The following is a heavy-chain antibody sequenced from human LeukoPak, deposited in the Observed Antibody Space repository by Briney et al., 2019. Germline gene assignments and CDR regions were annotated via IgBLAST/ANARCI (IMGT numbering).Heavy chain of an antibody. CDR3: AKTVPAVYYYYGMDV. J-gene: IGHJ6*02. Sequence: GGSLRLSCAASGFTFRSYAMSWVRQAPGKGLEWVSAISGNGGSTYYADSVKGRFTISRDNSKNTLYLQMNSLGAADTAVYYCAKTVPAVYYYYGMDVWGQGTTVTVSS. CDR2: ISGNGGST. CDR1: GFTFRSYA. V-gene: IGHV3-23*01. D-gene: IGHD4-11*01.